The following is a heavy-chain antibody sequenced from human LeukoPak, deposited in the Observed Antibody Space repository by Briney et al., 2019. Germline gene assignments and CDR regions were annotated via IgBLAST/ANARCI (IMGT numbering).Heavy chain of an antibody. J-gene: IGHJ4*02. D-gene: IGHD6-13*01. CDR2: ISYDGSNK. V-gene: IGHV3-30-3*01. Sequence: GRSLRLSCAASGFTFSSYAMHWVRQAPGKGLEWVAVISYDGSNKYYADSVKGRFTISRGNSKNTLYLQMNSPRAEDTAVYYCARGYSSSWYDDFDYWGQGTLVTVSS. CDR3: ARGYSSSWYDDFDY. CDR1: GFTFSSYA.